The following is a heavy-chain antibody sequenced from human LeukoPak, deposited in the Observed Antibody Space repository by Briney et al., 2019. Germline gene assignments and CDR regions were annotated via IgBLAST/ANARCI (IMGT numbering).Heavy chain of an antibody. CDR1: GGSISSGDYY. CDR3: AREPDYAAYMDA. D-gene: IGHD4-17*01. V-gene: IGHV4-30-4*08. CDR2: IYYSGST. J-gene: IGHJ6*03. Sequence: SQTLSLTCTVSGGSISSGDYYWSWIRQPPGKGLEWIGYIYYSGSTYYNPSLKSRVTISVDTSKNQFSLKLSSVTAADTAVYYCAREPDYAAYMDAWGKGTTVTVSS.